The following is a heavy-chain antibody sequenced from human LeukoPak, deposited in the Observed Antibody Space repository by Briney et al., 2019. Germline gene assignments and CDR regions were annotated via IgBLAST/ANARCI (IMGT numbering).Heavy chain of an antibody. CDR1: GGSFSGYY. CDR2: INHSGST. CDR3: ARYYDFWSGYLDY. Sequence: SETLSLTCAVYGGSFSGYYRSWIRQPPGKGLEWIGEINHSGSTNYNPSLKSRVTISVDTSKNQFSLKLSSVTAADTAVYYCARYYDFWSGYLDYWGQGTLVTVSS. D-gene: IGHD3-3*01. J-gene: IGHJ4*02. V-gene: IGHV4-34*01.